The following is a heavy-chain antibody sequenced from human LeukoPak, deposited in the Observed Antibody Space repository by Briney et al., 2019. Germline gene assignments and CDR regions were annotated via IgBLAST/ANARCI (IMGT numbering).Heavy chain of an antibody. D-gene: IGHD6-13*01. Sequence: ASVKVSCKASGYTFINYGISWVRQAPGQGLEWMGWISGYNGNTKYAQKLQARVTMTTDTHTSTAYMELRSLRSDYTAIYYCAGVGITAAFFDCWGQGTLVTVSS. CDR2: ISGYNGNT. V-gene: IGHV1-18*04. CDR3: AGVGITAAFFDC. CDR1: GYTFINYG. J-gene: IGHJ4*02.